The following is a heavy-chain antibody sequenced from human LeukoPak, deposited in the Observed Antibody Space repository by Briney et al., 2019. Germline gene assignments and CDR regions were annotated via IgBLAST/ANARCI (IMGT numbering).Heavy chain of an antibody. Sequence: PGRSLRLSCAASGFTFSSYAMHWVRQAPGKGLEWVAVISYDGSNKYYADSVKGRFTISRDNFKNTLYLQMNSLRAEDTAVYYCAREVVVVPAAMGVGAFDIWGQGTMVTVSS. CDR1: GFTFSSYA. CDR3: AREVVVVPAAMGVGAFDI. CDR2: ISYDGSNK. V-gene: IGHV3-30*04. D-gene: IGHD2-2*01. J-gene: IGHJ3*02.